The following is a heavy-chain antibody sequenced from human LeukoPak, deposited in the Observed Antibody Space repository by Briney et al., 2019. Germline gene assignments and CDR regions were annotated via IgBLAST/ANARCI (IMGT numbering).Heavy chain of an antibody. D-gene: IGHD1-26*01. J-gene: IGHJ3*02. Sequence: GGSLRLSCVASGFTFSNYWMHWVRQAPGKGLVWVSHTNSDGSSTSYADSVKGRFTISRDNARNTLNLQMNRLRGEDTAVYYCAGTSGSYSRGAFDIWGQGTMVTVSS. V-gene: IGHV3-74*01. CDR1: GFTFSNYW. CDR3: AGTSGSYSRGAFDI. CDR2: TNSDGSST.